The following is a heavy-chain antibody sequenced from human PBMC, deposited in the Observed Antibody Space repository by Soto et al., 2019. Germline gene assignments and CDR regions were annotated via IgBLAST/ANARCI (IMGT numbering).Heavy chain of an antibody. D-gene: IGHD1-1*01. CDR1: GYTFTSYD. V-gene: IGHV1-8*01. J-gene: IGHJ4*02. CDR2: MNPNTGNS. CDR3: ARRAETNGWNGFGADKYYFDF. Sequence: SVKVSCKSSGYTFTSYDIYWVRQATGQGLEWMGWMNPNTGNSGYAQKFQGRVTMTSDTSISTAHMELSSLRSEDTAVYYCARRAETNGWNGFGADKYYFDFWGQGTLVTVSS.